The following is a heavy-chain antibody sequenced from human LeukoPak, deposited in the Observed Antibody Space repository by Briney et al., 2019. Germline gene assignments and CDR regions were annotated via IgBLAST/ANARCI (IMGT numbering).Heavy chain of an antibody. J-gene: IGHJ5*02. CDR3: ARELGYCSSTSCYLDP. D-gene: IGHD2-2*01. CDR1: GGSISSGIYY. V-gene: IGHV4-61*02. CDR2: IYTSGST. Sequence: SSETLSLTCTVSGGSISSGIYYWSWIRQPAGKGLEWIGRIYTSGSTNYNPSLKSRVTISVDTSKNQFSLKLSSVTAADTAVYYCARELGYCSSTSCYLDPWGQGTLVTVSS.